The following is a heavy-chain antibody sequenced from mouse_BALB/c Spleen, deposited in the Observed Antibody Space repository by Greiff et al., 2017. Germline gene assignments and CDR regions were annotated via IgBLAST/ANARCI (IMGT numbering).Heavy chain of an antibody. V-gene: IGHV5-6-5*01. CDR3: ARGDGY. D-gene: IGHD2-3*01. CDR2: ISSGGST. Sequence: EVKLMESGGGLVKPGGSLKLSCAASGFTFSSYAMSWVRQTPEKRLEWVASISSGGSTYYPASVKGRFTISRDNARNILYLQMSSLRSEDTAMYYCARGDGYWGQGTTLTVSS. J-gene: IGHJ2*01. CDR1: GFTFSSYA.